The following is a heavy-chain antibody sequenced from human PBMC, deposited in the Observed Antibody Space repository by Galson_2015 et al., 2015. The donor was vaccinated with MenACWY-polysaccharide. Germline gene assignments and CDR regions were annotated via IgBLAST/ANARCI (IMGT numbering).Heavy chain of an antibody. CDR3: VRAPEQITTAVLIGRLPY. CDR2: INTNTGNP. D-gene: IGHD4-17*01. Sequence: SVKVSCKASGYTFTNYAINWVRQAPGQGLEWLGWINTNTGNPTYAQAFTGRFVFSLDTSVSTAYLQISSLKAEDADGYYCVRAPEQITTAVLIGRLPYCGRATQVTAS. J-gene: IGHJ4*01. V-gene: IGHV7-4-1*02. CDR1: GYTFTNYA.